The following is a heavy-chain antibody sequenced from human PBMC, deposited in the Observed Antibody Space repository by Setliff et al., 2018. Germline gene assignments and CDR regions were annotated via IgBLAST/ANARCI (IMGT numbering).Heavy chain of an antibody. V-gene: IGHV3-74*01. D-gene: IGHD1-1*01. CDR3: ARDREGDGNYYMDV. J-gene: IGHJ6*03. Sequence: GGSLRLSCVASGFSFSSYWMHWVRQVPGKGLVWVSRINSDESRRNYGGSVKGRFTISRDNAKNTLYLQMNSLRAEDTAVYYCARDREGDGNYYMDVWGKGTTVTVAS. CDR1: GFSFSSYW. CDR2: INSDESRR.